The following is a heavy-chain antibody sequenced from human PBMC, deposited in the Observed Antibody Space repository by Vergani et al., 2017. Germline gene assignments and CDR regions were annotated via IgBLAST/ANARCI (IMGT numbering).Heavy chain of an antibody. CDR1: GFTFSSYE. V-gene: IGHV3-48*03. J-gene: IGHJ6*03. CDR3: ARVGVVPAAIYYYYYYYMDV. Sequence: EVQLVESGGGLVQPGGSLRLSCAASGFTFSSYEMNWVRQAPGKGLEWVSYISSSGSTIYYADSVKGRFTISRDNAKNSLYLQMNSLRAEDTAVYYCARVGVVPAAIYYYYYYYMDVWGKGTTVTVSS. CDR2: ISSSGSTI. D-gene: IGHD2-2*02.